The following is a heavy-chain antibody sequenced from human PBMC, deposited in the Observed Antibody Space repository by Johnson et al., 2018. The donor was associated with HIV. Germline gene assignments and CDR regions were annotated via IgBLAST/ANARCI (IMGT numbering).Heavy chain of an antibody. V-gene: IGHV3-30-3*01. CDR3: ARGGGYSIAAPSDAFDI. CDR2: ISYDGSNE. D-gene: IGHD6-6*01. J-gene: IGHJ3*02. Sequence: QVQLVESGGGVVQPGRSLRLSCAASGFTFSNYAMHWVRQAPGKGLEWVAVISYDGSNEYYTDSVKGRFTISRDNSKNTLYLQMNSLRAEDTAVYYCARGGGYSIAAPSDAFDIWGQGTMVTVSS. CDR1: GFTFSNYA.